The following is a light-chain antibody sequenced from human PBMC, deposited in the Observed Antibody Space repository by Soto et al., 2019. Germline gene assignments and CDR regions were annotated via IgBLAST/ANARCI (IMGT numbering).Light chain of an antibody. CDR3: QQFNSYPIT. CDR2: VAS. J-gene: IGKJ5*01. Sequence: AIQLTQSPSSLSASVGDTVTITCRASQAITTALAWYQQESGKAPKLLISVASSLESGVPSRFGGSGSGTDFTLTLTSLQPEDFPTYYCQQFNSYPITFGQGTRLEIK. V-gene: IGKV1-13*02. CDR1: QAITTA.